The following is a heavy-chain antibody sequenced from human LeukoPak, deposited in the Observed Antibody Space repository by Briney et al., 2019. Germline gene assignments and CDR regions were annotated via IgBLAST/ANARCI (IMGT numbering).Heavy chain of an antibody. V-gene: IGHV4-34*01. J-gene: IGHJ4*02. CDR3: AAYSYGYLYYFDY. CDR1: GGSFSGYY. CDR2: INHSGST. Sequence: PSETLSLTCAVYGGSFSGYYWSWIRQPPGKGLEWIGEINHSGSTNYNPSLKSRVTISVDTSKNQFSLKQSSVTAADTAVYYCAAYSYGYLYYFDYWGQGTLVTVSS. D-gene: IGHD5-18*01.